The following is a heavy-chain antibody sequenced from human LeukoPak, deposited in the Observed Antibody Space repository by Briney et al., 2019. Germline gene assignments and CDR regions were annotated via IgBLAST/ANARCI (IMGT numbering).Heavy chain of an antibody. CDR3: ARIRHLSSYYDFWSGYYLGWFDP. CDR1: GGTFSKYT. V-gene: IGHV1-18*01. D-gene: IGHD3-3*01. Sequence: ASVKVSCKVSGGTFSKYTISWVRQAPGQGLEWMGWISAYNGNTNYAQKLQGRVTMTTDTSTSTAYMELRSLRSDDTAVYYCARIRHLSSYYDFWSGYYLGWFDPWGQGTLVTVSS. J-gene: IGHJ5*02. CDR2: ISAYNGNT.